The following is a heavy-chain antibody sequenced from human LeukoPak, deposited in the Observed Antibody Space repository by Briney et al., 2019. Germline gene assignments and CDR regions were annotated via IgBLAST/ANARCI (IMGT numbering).Heavy chain of an antibody. Sequence: SETLSLTCTVSGYSISSDYYWGWIRQPPGKGLEWIGSIDHSGSTYYNASLKSRVTISIDTSKNHFSLKLNSVTAADTAVFYCARLENYPLRNAFDIWGQGTMATVSS. CDR3: ARLENYPLRNAFDI. CDR1: GYSISSDYY. CDR2: IDHSGST. D-gene: IGHD1-14*01. V-gene: IGHV4-38-2*02. J-gene: IGHJ3*02.